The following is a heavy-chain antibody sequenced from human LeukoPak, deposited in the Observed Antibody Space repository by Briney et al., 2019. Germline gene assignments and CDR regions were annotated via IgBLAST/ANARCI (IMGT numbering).Heavy chain of an antibody. CDR2: ISGSGGST. D-gene: IGHD3-10*01. CDR1: GFTFSSYG. J-gene: IGHJ4*02. CDR3: AKDLLLWFGELSPDY. V-gene: IGHV3-23*01. Sequence: GGSLRPSCAASGFTFSSYGMNWVRQAPGKGLEWVSVISGSGGSTYYADSVKGRFTISRDNSKNMVYLQMNSLRAEDTAVYYCAKDLLLWFGELSPDYWGQGTLVTVSS.